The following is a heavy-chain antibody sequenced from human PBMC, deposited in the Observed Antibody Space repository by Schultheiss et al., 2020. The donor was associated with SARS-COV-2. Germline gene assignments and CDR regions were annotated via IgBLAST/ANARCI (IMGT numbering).Heavy chain of an antibody. Sequence: GGSLRLSCAAFGFTFSSYAMHWVRQASGKGLEWVGRIRSKANSYATEYGASVKGRFTISRDDSKNTAFLQMNSLKTEDTAVYYCATGSGSGILDYWGQGTLVTVSS. V-gene: IGHV3-73*01. CDR2: IRSKANSYAT. CDR3: ATGSGSGILDY. J-gene: IGHJ4*02. D-gene: IGHD6-13*01. CDR1: GFTFSSYA.